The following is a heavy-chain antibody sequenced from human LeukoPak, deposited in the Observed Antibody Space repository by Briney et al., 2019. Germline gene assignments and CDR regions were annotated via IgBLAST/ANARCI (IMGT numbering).Heavy chain of an antibody. V-gene: IGHV4-31*03. Sequence: SQTLSLTCTVSGGSISSGGYYWSWIRQHPGKGLEWIGYIYYSGSTYYNPSLKSRVTISVDTSKNQFSLKLSSVTAADTAVYYRARGGDGYYFDYWGQGTLVTVSS. CDR1: GGSISSGGYY. D-gene: IGHD5-24*01. J-gene: IGHJ4*02. CDR2: IYYSGST. CDR3: ARGGDGYYFDY.